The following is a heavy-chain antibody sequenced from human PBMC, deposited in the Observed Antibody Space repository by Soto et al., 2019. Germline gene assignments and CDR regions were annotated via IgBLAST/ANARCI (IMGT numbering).Heavy chain of an antibody. V-gene: IGHV1-8*01. J-gene: IGHJ5*02. CDR2: MNPNSGNT. Sequence: ASVKVSCKASGYTFTSYDINWVRQATGQGLEWMGWMNPNSGNTGYARKFQGRVTMTRNTSISTAYMELSSLRSEDTAVYYCARTQRLRRHNWFDPWGQGTLVTV. CDR1: GYTFTSYD. CDR3: ARTQRLRRHNWFDP. D-gene: IGHD4-17*01.